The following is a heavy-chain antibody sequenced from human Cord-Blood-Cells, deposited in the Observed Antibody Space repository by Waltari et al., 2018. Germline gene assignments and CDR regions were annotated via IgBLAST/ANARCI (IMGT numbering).Heavy chain of an antibody. J-gene: IGHJ4*02. V-gene: IGHV1-18*04. CDR3: ARRWTYYYDSSGYYYFDY. CDR1: GYTFTSYG. Sequence: QVQLVQSGAEVKKPGASVKVSCKASGYTFTSYGISWVRPAPGQGLEWMGWISAYNGNTNYAQKLQGRVTMTTDTSTSTAYMELRSLRSDDTAVYYCARRWTYYYDSSGYYYFDYWGQGTLVTVSS. D-gene: IGHD3-22*01. CDR2: ISAYNGNT.